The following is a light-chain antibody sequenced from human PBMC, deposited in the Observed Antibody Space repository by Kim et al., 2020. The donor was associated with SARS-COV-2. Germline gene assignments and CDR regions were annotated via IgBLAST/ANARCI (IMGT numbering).Light chain of an antibody. J-gene: IGLJ2*01. CDR3: SSNTGYNSVV. Sequence: QSALTQPPSASGSPGQSVTISCTGTSSDVGCYNYVSWYQQHPGKAPKLMIYEVTKRPSGVPDRFSGSKSGNTASLTVSGLQAEDEADYFCSSNTGYNSVVFGGGTQLTVL. CDR1: SSDVGCYNY. V-gene: IGLV2-8*01. CDR2: EVT.